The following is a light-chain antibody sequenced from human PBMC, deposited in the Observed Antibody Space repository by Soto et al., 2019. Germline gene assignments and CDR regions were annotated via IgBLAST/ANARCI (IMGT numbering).Light chain of an antibody. CDR3: KQTDSVPRT. Sequence: DIQMTQSPSSLSAPVRYRVTPTFRSSQSISSYLNWYQHKPGKAPKLLIYAASSLQTGVPSRFSGSRSGTDFALTISSLQRDDFATYSCKQTDSVPRTFGQGTKVDIK. CDR1: QSISSY. CDR2: AAS. V-gene: IGKV1-39*01. J-gene: IGKJ1*01.